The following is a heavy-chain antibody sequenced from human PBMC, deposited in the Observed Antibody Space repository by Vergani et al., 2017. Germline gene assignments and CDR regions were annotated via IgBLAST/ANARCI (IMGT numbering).Heavy chain of an antibody. J-gene: IGHJ4*02. CDR2: ISSSSSYI. Sequence: EVQLVESGGGLVKPGGSLRLSCAASGFTFSSYSMNWVRQAPGKGLEWVSSISSSSSYIYYADSVKGRFTISRDNAKNSLYLQMNSLRAEDTAVYYCARHRSSRFWELQNWGQGTLVTVSS. CDR1: GFTFSSYS. V-gene: IGHV3-21*01. D-gene: IGHD3-10*01. CDR3: ARHRSSRFWELQN.